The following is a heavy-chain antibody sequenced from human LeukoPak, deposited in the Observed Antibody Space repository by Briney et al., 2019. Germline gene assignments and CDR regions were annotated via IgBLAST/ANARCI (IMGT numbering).Heavy chain of an antibody. Sequence: SGPTLVNPTPPLTLTCTFSGFSRRASGVGVGWIRQPPVKGLEWLAVIYWNDDKRYSPSLKSRLTITKDTSKNQVVLTMTNMDPVDTATYYCAHSDYGDYGDYWGQGTLVTVSS. J-gene: IGHJ4*02. D-gene: IGHD4-17*01. CDR3: AHSDYGDYGDY. CDR1: GFSRRASGVG. V-gene: IGHV2-5*01. CDR2: IYWNDDK.